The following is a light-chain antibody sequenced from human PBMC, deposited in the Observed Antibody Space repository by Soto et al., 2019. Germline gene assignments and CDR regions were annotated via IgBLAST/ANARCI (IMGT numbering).Light chain of an antibody. CDR3: QEYNNWRPIT. CDR2: GAS. V-gene: IGKV3-15*01. Sequence: IVMTQYPATLSVSPGERATLSCRASQSISSKLAWYQQKPGPAPRLLIYGASTRATGIPVRFSGSGSGTEFTLTITSLQSEDFAVYYCQEYNNWRPITFGGGTKVDI. CDR1: QSISSK. J-gene: IGKJ4*01.